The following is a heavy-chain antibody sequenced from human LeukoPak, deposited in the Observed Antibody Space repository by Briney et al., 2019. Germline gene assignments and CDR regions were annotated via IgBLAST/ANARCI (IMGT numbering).Heavy chain of an antibody. J-gene: IGHJ4*02. V-gene: IGHV3-30-3*01. D-gene: IGHD6-19*01. CDR3: ARDRDPSIAVAGDFDY. Sequence: PGRSLRLSCAASGFTFSSYAMHWVRQSPGKGLEWVAVISYDGSNKYYADSVKGRFTISRDNSKNTLYLQMNSLRAEDTAVYYCARDRDPSIAVAGDFDYWGQRTLVTVSS. CDR2: ISYDGSNK. CDR1: GFTFSSYA.